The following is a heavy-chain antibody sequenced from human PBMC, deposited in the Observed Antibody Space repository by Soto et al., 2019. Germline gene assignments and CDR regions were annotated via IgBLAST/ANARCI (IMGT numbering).Heavy chain of an antibody. J-gene: IGHJ3*02. CDR2: IIPIFGTA. D-gene: IGHD3-22*01. V-gene: IGHV1-69*13. CDR3: ARGPYYYDSSGPGAFDI. CDR1: GGTFSSCA. Sequence: SVEVSCKASGGTFSSCAISWVRQARGEGLEWMGGIIPIFGTANDAQKFQGRVTITADESTSTAYMELSSLRSEDTAVYYCARGPYYYDSSGPGAFDIWGQGTMVTVSS.